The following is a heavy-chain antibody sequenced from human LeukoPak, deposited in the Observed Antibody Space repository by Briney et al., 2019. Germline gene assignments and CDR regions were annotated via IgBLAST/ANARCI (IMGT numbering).Heavy chain of an antibody. CDR3: ARDHDVVVVAATRGNWFDP. Sequence: ASVKVSCKASGYTFTSYAMRWVRQAPGQRLEWMGWINAGNGNTKYSQKFQGRVTITRDTSASTAYMELSSLRSEDTAVYYCARDHDVVVVAATRGNWFDPWGQGTLVTVSS. V-gene: IGHV1-3*01. J-gene: IGHJ5*02. D-gene: IGHD2-15*01. CDR1: GYTFTSYA. CDR2: INAGNGNT.